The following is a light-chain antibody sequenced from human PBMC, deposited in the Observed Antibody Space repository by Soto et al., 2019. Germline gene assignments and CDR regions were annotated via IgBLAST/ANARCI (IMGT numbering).Light chain of an antibody. CDR3: QQYDNLLPMYT. J-gene: IGKJ2*01. Sequence: DIQMTQSPSSLSASVGDRVTITCQASQDISNYLNWYQQKPGKAPKLLIYDASNLETGVPSRFSGSGSGTDFTFTISSLQPEDLATYYCQQYDNLLPMYTFGQGTKLEIK. CDR1: QDISNY. CDR2: DAS. V-gene: IGKV1-33*01.